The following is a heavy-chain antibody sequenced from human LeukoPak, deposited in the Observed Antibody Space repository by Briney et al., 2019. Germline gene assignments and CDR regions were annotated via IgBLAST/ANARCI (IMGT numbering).Heavy chain of an antibody. CDR2: IKQDGSEK. Sequence: GGSLRLSCAASGFTFSSYWTSWVRQAPGKGLEWVANIKQDGSEKYYVDSVKGRFTISRDNAKNSLYLQMNSLRAEDTAVYYCARDYSSGWYFDYWGQGTLVTVSS. CDR1: GFTFSSYW. J-gene: IGHJ4*02. V-gene: IGHV3-7*01. D-gene: IGHD6-19*01. CDR3: ARDYSSGWYFDY.